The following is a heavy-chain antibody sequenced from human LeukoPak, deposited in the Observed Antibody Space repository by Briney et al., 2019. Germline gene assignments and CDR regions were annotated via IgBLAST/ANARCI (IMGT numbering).Heavy chain of an antibody. CDR2: IIPILGIA. V-gene: IGHV1-69*04. CDR3: ARSIAVANPDAFDI. J-gene: IGHJ3*02. Sequence: SVKVSCKASGGTFSSYAISWVRQAPGQGLEWMGRIIPILGIANYAQKFQGRVTITADKSTSTAYMELSSLRSEDTVVYYCARSIAVANPDAFDIWGQGTMVTVSS. D-gene: IGHD6-19*01. CDR1: GGTFSSYA.